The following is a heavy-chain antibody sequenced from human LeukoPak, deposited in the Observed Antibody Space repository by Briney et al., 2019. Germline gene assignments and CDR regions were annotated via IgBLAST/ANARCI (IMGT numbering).Heavy chain of an antibody. CDR3: ARGVTMIVVVIHDWYFDL. V-gene: IGHV4-39*01. Sequence: SETLSLTCTVSGGSISSSSYYWGWVRQPPGKGLEWIGSIYYSRSTYYNPSLKSRVTISVDTSKNQFSLKLSSLTAADTAVYYCARGVTMIVVVIHDWYFDLWGRGTLVTVSS. CDR2: IYYSRST. J-gene: IGHJ2*01. CDR1: GGSISSSSYY. D-gene: IGHD3-22*01.